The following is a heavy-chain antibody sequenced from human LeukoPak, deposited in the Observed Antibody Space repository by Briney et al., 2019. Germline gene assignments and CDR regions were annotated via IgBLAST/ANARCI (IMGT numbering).Heavy chain of an antibody. Sequence: GGSLRLSCAASGFTFSDYYMSWIRQAPGKGLEWVSYISSSGSTIYYADSVKGRFTISRDNAKNSLYLQMNSLRAEDTAVYYCARVERYCSSTSCYSFDYWGQGTLVTVSS. CDR1: GFTFSDYY. CDR2: ISSSGSTI. V-gene: IGHV3-11*04. J-gene: IGHJ4*02. CDR3: ARVERYCSSTSCYSFDY. D-gene: IGHD2-2*01.